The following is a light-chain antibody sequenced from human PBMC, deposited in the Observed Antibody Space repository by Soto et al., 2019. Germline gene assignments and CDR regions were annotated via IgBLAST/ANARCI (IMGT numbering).Light chain of an antibody. J-gene: IGKJ1*01. CDR2: AAS. CDR3: HQTYSIPPT. CDR1: QRISTY. Sequence: IQMTQSPSSLSASVGDRVTITCRASQRISTYLNWFQQRPGKAPRLLIYAASTLQTGVSSNFSGSASGTDFTHTITSLQPEDFATYFCHQTYSIPPTFGQGTKVDIK. V-gene: IGKV1-39*01.